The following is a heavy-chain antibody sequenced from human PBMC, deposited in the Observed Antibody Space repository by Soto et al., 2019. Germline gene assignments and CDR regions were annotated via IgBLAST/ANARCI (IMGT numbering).Heavy chain of an antibody. D-gene: IGHD6-19*01. V-gene: IGHV4-59*12. J-gene: IGHJ4*02. Sequence: PSETLSLTCTVSGGSISSYYWSWIRQPPGKGLEWIGYIYYSGSTNYNPSLKSRFTISRDNAKNSLYLQMNSLRAEDTAVYYCARALSSGWYDFDYWGQGTLVTVSS. CDR2: IYYSGST. CDR1: GGSISSYY. CDR3: ARALSSGWYDFDY.